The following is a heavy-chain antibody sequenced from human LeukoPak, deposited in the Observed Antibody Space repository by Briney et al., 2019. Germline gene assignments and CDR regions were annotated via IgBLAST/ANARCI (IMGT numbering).Heavy chain of an antibody. J-gene: IGHJ4*02. V-gene: IGHV1-2*02. CDR3: ARDLEYYYAPGSGGV. D-gene: IGHD3-10*01. CDR1: GYPFTGYY. CDR2: IDPNSGAT. Sequence: ASVKVSCKTSGYPFTGYYIHWVRQAPGQGLEWMGWIDPNSGATKYAQNFQGSVTLTRDMSMRTAYMELSRLRSGDTAVYYCARDLEYYYAPGSGGVWGQGTLVIVSS.